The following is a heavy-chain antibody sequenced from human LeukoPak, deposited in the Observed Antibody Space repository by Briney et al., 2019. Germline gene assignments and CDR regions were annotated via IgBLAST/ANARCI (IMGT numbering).Heavy chain of an antibody. V-gene: IGHV3-23*01. CDR1: GFTFSSYA. CDR3: ARQETSSYNGAFDI. CDR2: ISGSGGST. Sequence: PGGSLRLSCAASGFTFSSYAMSWVRQAPEKGLEWVSAISGSGGSTYYADSVKGRFTISRDNAKNSLYLQMNSLRADDTAVYHCARQETSSYNGAFDIWGQGTMVTVSS. D-gene: IGHD1-26*01. J-gene: IGHJ3*02.